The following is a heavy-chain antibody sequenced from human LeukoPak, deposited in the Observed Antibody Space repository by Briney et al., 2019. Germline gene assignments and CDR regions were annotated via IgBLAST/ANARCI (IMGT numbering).Heavy chain of an antibody. D-gene: IGHD3-22*01. CDR3: ARGYYDSSGYYYKGRIWFDP. J-gene: IGHJ5*02. CDR2: IYPGDSDT. CDR1: GYSFTSYW. Sequence: GESLKISCKGSGYSFTSYWIGWVRQVPGKGLEWMGIIYPGDSDTRYSPSFQGQVTISADKSISTACLQWSSLKASDTAMYYCARGYYDSSGYYYKGRIWFDPWGQGTLVTVSS. V-gene: IGHV5-51*01.